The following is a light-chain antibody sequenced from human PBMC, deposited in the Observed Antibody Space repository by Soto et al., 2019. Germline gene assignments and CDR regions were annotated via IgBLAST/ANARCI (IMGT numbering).Light chain of an antibody. V-gene: IGKV3-20*01. CDR3: PQYGISGT. J-gene: IGKJ1*01. CDR1: QSVSSSY. CDR2: DAS. Sequence: EIVLTQSPGTLSLSPGERATLSCRASQSVSSSYLAWYQQKPGQAPRLLIYDASSSATGIPDRFSGSGSGTDFTLTISRLEPEEFAVYYCPQYGISGTFGQGTKVEIK.